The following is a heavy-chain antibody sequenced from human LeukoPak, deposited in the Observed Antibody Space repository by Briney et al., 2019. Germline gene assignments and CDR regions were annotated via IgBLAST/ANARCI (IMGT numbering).Heavy chain of an antibody. CDR1: GFTFSNAW. Sequence: GGSLRLSCAASGFTFSNAWMSWVRQAPGKGLEWVGRIKSKTDGGTTDYAAPVKGRFTISRDDSKNTLYLQMNSLKTEDTAVYYCTTDHPPCYFDWLCAFDIWGQGTMVTVSS. D-gene: IGHD3-9*01. V-gene: IGHV3-15*01. CDR3: TTDHPPCYFDWLCAFDI. J-gene: IGHJ3*02. CDR2: IKSKTDGGTT.